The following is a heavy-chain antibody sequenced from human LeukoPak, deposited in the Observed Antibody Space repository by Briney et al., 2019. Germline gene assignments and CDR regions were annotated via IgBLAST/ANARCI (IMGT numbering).Heavy chain of an antibody. CDR2: INPSGGST. Sequence: ASVKVSCKASGYTFTSYYMHWARQAPGQGLEWMGIINPSGGSTSYAQKFQGRVTMTRDTSTSTVYMELSSLRSEDTAVYYCARDADTAMVTLSNYYYGMDVWGKGTTVTVSS. J-gene: IGHJ6*04. V-gene: IGHV1-46*01. CDR1: GYTFTSYY. D-gene: IGHD5-18*01. CDR3: ARDADTAMVTLSNYYYGMDV.